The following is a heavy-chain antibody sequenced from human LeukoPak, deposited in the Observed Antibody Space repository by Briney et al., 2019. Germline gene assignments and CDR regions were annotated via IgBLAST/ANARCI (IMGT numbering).Heavy chain of an antibody. V-gene: IGHV4-39*01. CDR2: IYYSGST. D-gene: IGHD2-2*01. J-gene: IGHJ5*02. CDR1: GGSISSSSYY. CDR3: ALTSDVVPAA. Sequence: SETLSLTCTVSGGSISSSSYYWGWIRQPPGKGLEWIGSIYYSGSTYYNPSLKSRVTISVDTSKNQFSLKLSSVTAADTAVYYCALTSDVVPAAWGQGTLVTVSS.